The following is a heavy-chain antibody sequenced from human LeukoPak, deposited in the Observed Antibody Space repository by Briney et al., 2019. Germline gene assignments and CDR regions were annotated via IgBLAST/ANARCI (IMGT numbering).Heavy chain of an antibody. CDR2: ISYDGSNK. J-gene: IGHJ6*02. D-gene: IGHD3-9*01. Sequence: GGSLRLSCAASGFTFSSYGMHWVRQAPGKGLEWVAVISYDGSNKYYADSVKGRFTISRDNSKNTLYLQMNSLRAEDTAVYYCAKAWTDSYYDILTGYYIRSVSFVMDVWGQGTTVTVSS. CDR3: AKAWTDSYYDILTGYYIRSVSFVMDV. V-gene: IGHV3-30*18. CDR1: GFTFSSYG.